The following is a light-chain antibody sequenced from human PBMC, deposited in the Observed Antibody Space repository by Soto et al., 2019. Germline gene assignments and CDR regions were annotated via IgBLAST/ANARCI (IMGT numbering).Light chain of an antibody. CDR3: QQSYSSPPT. CDR1: QTISSW. Sequence: DIQMTQSPSTPSGSVGDRVTITCRASQTISSWLAWYQQKPGKAPKLLIYKASTLKSGVPSRFSGSGSGTEFTLTISSLQPDDFATYYCQQSYSSPPTFGQGTKVDIK. J-gene: IGKJ1*01. V-gene: IGKV1-5*03. CDR2: KAS.